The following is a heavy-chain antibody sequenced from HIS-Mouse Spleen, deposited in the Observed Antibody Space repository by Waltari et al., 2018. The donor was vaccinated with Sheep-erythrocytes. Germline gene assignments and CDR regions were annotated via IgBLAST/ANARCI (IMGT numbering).Heavy chain of an antibody. D-gene: IGHD3-10*01. Sequence: EVQLVESGGGLVKPGGSLRLSCAAYGLTFSSYSRNWVRQAPGKGEMGLPSMSSSSSYRYYADSVQGRFTISRDNAQNSLYLQMNSLRAEDTAVYYCARDRGGYFDYWGQGTLVTVSS. J-gene: IGHJ4*02. CDR3: ARDRGGYFDY. CDR2: MSSSSSYR. CDR1: GLTFSSYS. V-gene: IGHV3-21*01.